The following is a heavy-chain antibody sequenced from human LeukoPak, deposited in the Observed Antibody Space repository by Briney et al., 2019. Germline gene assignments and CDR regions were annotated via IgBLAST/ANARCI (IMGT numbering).Heavy chain of an antibody. J-gene: IGHJ4*02. CDR1: SGSISSYY. Sequence: SETLSLTCTVSSGSISSYYWSWIRQPAGKGLEWIGRIYTSGSTNYNPSLKSRVTISVDKSKNQFSLKLSSVTAADTAVYYCAREIRGVIKNYFDYWGQGTLVTVSS. V-gene: IGHV4-4*07. CDR3: AREIRGVIKNYFDY. D-gene: IGHD3-10*01. CDR2: IYTSGST.